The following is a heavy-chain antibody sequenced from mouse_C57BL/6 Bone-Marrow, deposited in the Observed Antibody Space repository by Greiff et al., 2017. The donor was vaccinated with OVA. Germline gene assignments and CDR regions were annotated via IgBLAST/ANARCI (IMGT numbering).Heavy chain of an antibody. J-gene: IGHJ1*03. CDR2: IYPRSGNT. Sequence: VQLQQSGAELARPGASVKLSCKASGYTFTSYGISWVKQRTGQGPEWIGEIYPRSGNTYYNEKFKGKATLTADKSSSTAYMELRSLTSEDSAVYFCARGGSSYDWYFDVWGTGTTVTVSS. CDR3: ARGGSSYDWYFDV. D-gene: IGHD1-1*01. V-gene: IGHV1-81*01. CDR1: GYTFTSYG.